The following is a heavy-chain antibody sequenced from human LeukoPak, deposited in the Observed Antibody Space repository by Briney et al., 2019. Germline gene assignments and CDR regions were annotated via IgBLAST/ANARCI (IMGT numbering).Heavy chain of an antibody. CDR3: ARTHRGRGDYGRVWFDP. CDR1: GGTFISYA. Sequence: SSVKVSCKASGGTFISYAISWVRQAPGQGLDLMGGIIPIFGTANYAQKFQGRVTITADKSTRPGYMELSSLRSEDTAVYYCARTHRGRGDYGRVWFDPWGQGTLVTVSS. CDR2: IIPIFGTA. V-gene: IGHV1-69*06. J-gene: IGHJ5*02. D-gene: IGHD4-17*01.